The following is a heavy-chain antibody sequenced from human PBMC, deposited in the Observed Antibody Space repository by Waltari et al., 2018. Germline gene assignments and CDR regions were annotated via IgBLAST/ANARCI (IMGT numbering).Heavy chain of an antibody. J-gene: IGHJ5*02. D-gene: IGHD3-3*01. CDR2: VDPEDGET. CDR1: GYTFTDYY. Sequence: EVQLVQSGAEVKKPGATVKISCKASGYTFTDYYMHWVQQAPGKGLEWMGRVDPEDGETIYAEKFQGIVTITADTSTDTAYMELTSLRSEDTAVYYCATSPLRFLEWVNWFDPWGQGTLVTVSS. CDR3: ATSPLRFLEWVNWFDP. V-gene: IGHV1-69-2*01.